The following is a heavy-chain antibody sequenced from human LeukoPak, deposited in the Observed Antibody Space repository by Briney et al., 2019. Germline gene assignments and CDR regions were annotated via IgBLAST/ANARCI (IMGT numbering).Heavy chain of an antibody. CDR3: ARRRWQHSYNTFDI. V-gene: IGHV4-59*01. CDR2: IYYRGTT. J-gene: IGHJ3*02. D-gene: IGHD5-24*01. CDR1: GGSINNDY. Sequence: PSETLSLTCTVSGGSINNDYWSWIRQPPGKGLEWIGYIYYRGTTDYNSSLKSRVTISIDTSRNQFSLKPNSVTAADTAVYYCARRRWQHSYNTFDIWGQGTMVTVSS.